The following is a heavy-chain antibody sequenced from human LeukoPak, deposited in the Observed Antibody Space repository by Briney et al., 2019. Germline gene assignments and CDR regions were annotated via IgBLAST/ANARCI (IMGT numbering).Heavy chain of an antibody. V-gene: IGHV4-59*08. CDR1: GGSISSYY. CDR2: IYYSGTT. D-gene: IGHD3-9*01. Sequence: SETLSLTCTVSGGSISSYYWSWIRQPPGKGLEWIGYIYYSGTTNYNPSLKSRVTISVDTSKNQFSLKVSSVTAGDTAVYYCARHLTSYWFDPRGQGTLVTVSS. CDR3: ARHLTSYWFDP. J-gene: IGHJ5*02.